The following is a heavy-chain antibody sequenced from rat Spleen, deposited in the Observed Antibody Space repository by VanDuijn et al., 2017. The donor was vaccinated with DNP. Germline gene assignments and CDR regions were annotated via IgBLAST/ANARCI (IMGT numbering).Heavy chain of an antibody. CDR3: ARDEAYYGSTPFDY. CDR1: GYSITSSYR. Sequence: EVQLQESGPGLVKPSQSLSLTCSVTGYSITSSYRWNWIRKFPGNKLEWMGYINSAGTTNCNPSLKSRISITRDTSKNQFFLQVNSVTTEDIATYYCARDEAYYGSTPFDYWGQGVMVTVSS. V-gene: IGHV3-3*01. D-gene: IGHD1-7*01. J-gene: IGHJ2*01. CDR2: INSAGTT.